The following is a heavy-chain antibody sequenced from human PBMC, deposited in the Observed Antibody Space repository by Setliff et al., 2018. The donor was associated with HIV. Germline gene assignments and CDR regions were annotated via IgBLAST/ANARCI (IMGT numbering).Heavy chain of an antibody. Sequence: PSETLSLTCTVSGGSISSYYWSWIRQPPGKGLEWIGYIYYSGSTNYNPSLKSRVTISVDTSKNQFSPKLSSVTAADTAVYYCARDGVYDSSGYYPLWGQGTLVTVSS. V-gene: IGHV4-59*01. J-gene: IGHJ4*02. CDR1: GGSISSYY. CDR3: ARDGVYDSSGYYPL. CDR2: IYYSGST. D-gene: IGHD3-22*01.